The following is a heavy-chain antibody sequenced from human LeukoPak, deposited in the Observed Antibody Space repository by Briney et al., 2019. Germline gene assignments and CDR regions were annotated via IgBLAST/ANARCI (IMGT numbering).Heavy chain of an antibody. V-gene: IGHV3-11*04. Sequence: GGSLRLSCAASGFTFSDYYMSWIRQAPGKGLEWVSYISSSGSTIYYADSVKGRFTISRDNAKNSLYLQMNSLRAEDTAVYYCARENVPPHYYGSGSKSRAWFDPWGQGTLVTVSS. CDR1: GFTFSDYY. CDR2: ISSSGSTI. CDR3: ARENVPPHYYGSGSKSRAWFDP. D-gene: IGHD3-10*01. J-gene: IGHJ5*02.